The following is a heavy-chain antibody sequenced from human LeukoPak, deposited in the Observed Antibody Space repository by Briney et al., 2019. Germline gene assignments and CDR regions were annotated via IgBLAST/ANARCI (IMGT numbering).Heavy chain of an antibody. CDR1: GGTFRTFA. CDR3: AIFQGTYGDNDNDF. D-gene: IGHD4-17*01. CDR2: IIPMINTP. Sequence: SVKVSCKASGGTFRTFAINWVRQAPGKGLEWMGGIIPMINTPEYAQRFQGRVSIAADESTSTGYMEVSSLRSEDTAVYYCAIFQGTYGDNDNDFWGQGTLVTVSS. J-gene: IGHJ4*02. V-gene: IGHV1-69*01.